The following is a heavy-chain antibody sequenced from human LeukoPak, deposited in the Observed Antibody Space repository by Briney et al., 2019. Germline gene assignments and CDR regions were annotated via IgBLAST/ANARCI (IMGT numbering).Heavy chain of an antibody. CDR2: IYYSGST. V-gene: IGHV4-59*01. CDR1: GGSISSYY. Sequence: SETPSLTCTVSGGSISSYYWSWIRQPPGKGLEWIGYIYYSGSTNYNPSLKSRVTISVDTSKNQFSLKLSSVTAADTAVYYCARAPGGTNYYFDYWGQGTLVTVSS. CDR3: ARAPGGTNYYFDY. D-gene: IGHD1-1*01. J-gene: IGHJ4*02.